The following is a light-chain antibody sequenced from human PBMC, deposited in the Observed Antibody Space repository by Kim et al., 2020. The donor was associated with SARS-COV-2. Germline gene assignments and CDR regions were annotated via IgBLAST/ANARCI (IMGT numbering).Light chain of an antibody. CDR3: QQYNHWPPIA. CDR1: HSLRSN. J-gene: IGKJ5*01. V-gene: IGKV3-15*01. CDR2: DAS. Sequence: PPGERPLLSCRARHSLRSNCASYQQQPRQSPTLLSCDASSRATGTPASFSGSGSGTEFTLTISSLQSEDFAVYFCQQYNHWPPIAVGQGTRLEIK.